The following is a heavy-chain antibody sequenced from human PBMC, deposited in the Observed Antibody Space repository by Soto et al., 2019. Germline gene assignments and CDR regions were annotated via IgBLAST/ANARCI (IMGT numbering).Heavy chain of an antibody. V-gene: IGHV4-39*01. CDR1: GGSISSSSYY. Sequence: SETLSLTCTVSGGSISSSSYYWGWIRQPPGKGLEWIGSIYYSGSTYYNPSLKSRVTISVDTSKNQFSLKLSSVTAADTAVYYCASARRIFGLRNYYYGMDVWGQGTTVTVSS. D-gene: IGHD3-3*01. J-gene: IGHJ6*02. CDR3: ASARRIFGLRNYYYGMDV. CDR2: IYYSGST.